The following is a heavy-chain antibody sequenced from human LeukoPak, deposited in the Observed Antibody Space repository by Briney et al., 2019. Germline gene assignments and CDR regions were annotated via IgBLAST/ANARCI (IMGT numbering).Heavy chain of an antibody. CDR1: GFTFTTYG. D-gene: IGHD3-16*01. V-gene: IGHV3-23*01. J-gene: IGHJ4*02. Sequence: EPGGSLRLSCAASGFTFTTYGMTWVRQAPGKGLGWFSAIGAGGSNKYYADSVKGRFTISRDNSKSTLFLQMNSLRAEDTAVYYCAKTPKNYDSSGGGGFDCLGQGTLVTVSS. CDR3: AKTPKNYDSSGGGGFDC. CDR2: IGAGGSNK.